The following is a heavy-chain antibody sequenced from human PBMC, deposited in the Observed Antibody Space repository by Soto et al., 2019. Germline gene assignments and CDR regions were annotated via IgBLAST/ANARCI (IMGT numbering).Heavy chain of an antibody. CDR2: IDSGGRA. V-gene: IGHV3-53*01. CDR3: GRGVNRL. CDR1: GFLVTSNY. D-gene: IGHD3-22*01. J-gene: IGHJ4*02. Sequence: GGSLRLSCAASGFLVTSNYMSWVRQTPGKGLEWVAAIDSGGRAYYADSVKGRFSLSRDNSKNTLSLQMDSLRTEDTAVYYCGRGVNRLWGQGIVVTVSS.